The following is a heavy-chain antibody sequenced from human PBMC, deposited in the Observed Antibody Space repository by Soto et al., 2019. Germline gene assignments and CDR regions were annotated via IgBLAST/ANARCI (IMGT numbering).Heavy chain of an antibody. CDR3: TTGALVVRKSDAFDI. J-gene: IGHJ3*02. Sequence: PGGSLRLSCSASGFTFSNAWGSWVRQAPGKGLEWVGRIKSKTDGGTTDYAAPVKGRFTISRDDSKSTLYLQMNSLKTEDTAVYYCTTGALVVRKSDAFDIWGLGTMVTVSS. CDR1: GFTFSNAW. D-gene: IGHD2-21*01. V-gene: IGHV3-15*01. CDR2: IKSKTDGGTT.